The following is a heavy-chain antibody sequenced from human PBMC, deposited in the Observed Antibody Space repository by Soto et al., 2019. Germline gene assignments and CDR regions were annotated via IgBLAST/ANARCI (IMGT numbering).Heavy chain of an antibody. CDR2: IYHSGST. CDR3: ARVGHDYGDYYWFDP. D-gene: IGHD4-17*01. CDR1: GGSISSGGYS. Sequence: QLQLQESGSGLVKPSQTLSLTCAVSGGSISSGGYSWSWIRQPPGKGLEWIGYIYHSGSTYYNPSLRSRVTIAVDTSKNQFSLKLSSVTAADTAVYYCARVGHDYGDYYWFDPWGQGTLVTVSS. J-gene: IGHJ5*02. V-gene: IGHV4-30-2*01.